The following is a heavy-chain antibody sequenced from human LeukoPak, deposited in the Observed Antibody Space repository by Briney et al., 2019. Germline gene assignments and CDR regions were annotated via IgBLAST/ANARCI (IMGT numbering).Heavy chain of an antibody. Sequence: SETLSLTCTLSGGSISTYYWSWVRQPPGKGLEWIGYIYRSGSTNYNPSLKSRVTISVDTSKNQFSLKLSSVTAADTAVYYCARGGGYAGPIGYSGQGALVSVSS. D-gene: IGHD5-18*01. J-gene: IGHJ4*02. CDR3: ARGGGYAGPIGY. CDR2: IYRSGST. CDR1: GGSISTYY. V-gene: IGHV4-59*01.